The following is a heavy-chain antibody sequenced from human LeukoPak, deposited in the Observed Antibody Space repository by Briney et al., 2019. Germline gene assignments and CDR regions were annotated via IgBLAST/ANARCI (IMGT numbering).Heavy chain of an antibody. CDR2: INPNSGGT. Sequence: ASVKVSCKASGYTFTSYAMHWVRQAPAQGLEWMGRINPNSGGTNYAQKFQGRVTMTRDTSISTAYMELSRLRSDDTAVYYCARGGSSSWYPTAIDYWGQGTLVTVSS. J-gene: IGHJ4*02. D-gene: IGHD6-13*01. CDR3: ARGGSSSWYPTAIDY. V-gene: IGHV1-2*06. CDR1: GYTFTSYA.